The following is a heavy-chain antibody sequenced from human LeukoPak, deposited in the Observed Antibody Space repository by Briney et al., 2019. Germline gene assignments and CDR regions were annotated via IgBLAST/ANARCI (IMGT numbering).Heavy chain of an antibody. V-gene: IGHV4-39*01. J-gene: IGHJ6*03. CDR2: IYYSGST. Sequence: SETLSLTCTVSGDSISSSNYYWGWIRQPPGKGLEWIGNIYYSGSTYYNPSLKSRVTISVDTSKNQFSLKLSSVTAADTAVYYCARLPEFHAGYSFYYMDVWGKGTTVTISS. CDR1: GDSISSSNYY. D-gene: IGHD1-14*01. CDR3: ARLPEFHAGYSFYYMDV.